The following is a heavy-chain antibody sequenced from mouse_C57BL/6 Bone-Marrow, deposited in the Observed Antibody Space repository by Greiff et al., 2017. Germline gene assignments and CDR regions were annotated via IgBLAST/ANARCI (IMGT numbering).Heavy chain of an antibody. J-gene: IGHJ2*01. D-gene: IGHD2-1*01. V-gene: IGHV1-75*01. CDR1: GYTFTDYY. CDR2: IFPGSGST. Sequence: QVQLQQSGPELVKPGASVKISCKASGYTFTDYYINWVKQRPGQGLDWIGWIFPGSGSTYYNEKFKGKATLTVDKSSSTAYMLLSSLTSEDSAVYVCAREGGGVYYGNYDFDYWGKGTTLTVSS. CDR3: AREGGGVYYGNYDFDY.